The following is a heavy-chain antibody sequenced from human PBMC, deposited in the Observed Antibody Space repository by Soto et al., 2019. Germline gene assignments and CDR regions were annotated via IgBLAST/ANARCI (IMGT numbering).Heavy chain of an antibody. V-gene: IGHV4-59*01. D-gene: IGHD6-13*01. CDR2: IYYTGST. J-gene: IGHJ4*02. CDR3: AKYRRTEADGFTLDY. Sequence: PSETLSLTCTVSGDSINNYYWSWIRQPPGKRLEWIGYIYYTGSTTYNPSLESRVTMSVDTSKNQFSLKLNSVNAADTAVYYCAKYRRTEADGFTLDYWGRGTLVTVSS. CDR1: GDSINNYY.